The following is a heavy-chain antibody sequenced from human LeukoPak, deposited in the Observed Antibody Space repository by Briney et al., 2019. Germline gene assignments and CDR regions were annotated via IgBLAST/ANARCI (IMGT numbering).Heavy chain of an antibody. D-gene: IGHD3-3*01. CDR3: ARVDYDFWSGYYYFDY. CDR1: GFIFSVYG. CDR2: IWYDGSNK. V-gene: IGHV3-33*01. J-gene: IGHJ4*02. Sequence: GRSLRLSCAASGFIFSVYGTNWVSQAPGKGLEWVAVIWYDGSNKYYAESVKGRLSLSRDHAKNALYRQMNSLRGENTAVYYCARVDYDFWSGYYYFDYWGQGTLVTVSS.